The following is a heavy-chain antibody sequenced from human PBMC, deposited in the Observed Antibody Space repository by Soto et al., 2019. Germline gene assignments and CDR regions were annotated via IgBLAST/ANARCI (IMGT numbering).Heavy chain of an antibody. CDR3: AREYGSGNYYPLEFAY. CDR1: GFTLSNYA. J-gene: IGHJ4*02. D-gene: IGHD3-10*01. CDR2: LWYDGSRQ. Sequence: QVQLVESGGGVVQPGRSLRLSCAASGFTLSNYAMHWVRQAPGQGLEWVAVLWYDGSRQYFADSVKGRFTISRDNSRNTLYLQMNSLSAEDTAVYYCAREYGSGNYYPLEFAYRGQGTLVIVSS. V-gene: IGHV3-33*01.